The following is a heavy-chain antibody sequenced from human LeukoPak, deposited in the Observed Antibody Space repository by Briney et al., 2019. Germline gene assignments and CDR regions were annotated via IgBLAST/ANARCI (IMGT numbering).Heavy chain of an antibody. J-gene: IGHJ3*01. CDR3: ARVPNDYGV. Sequence: SETLSLTCTVSGGSTSSYYWSWIRQPPGKGLEWIGYIYYSGSTNYNPSLKSRVTISVDTSKNQFSLKLSSVTAADTAVYYCARVPNDYGVWGQGTMVTVSS. D-gene: IGHD4-17*01. CDR2: IYYSGST. V-gene: IGHV4-59*01. CDR1: GGSTSSYY.